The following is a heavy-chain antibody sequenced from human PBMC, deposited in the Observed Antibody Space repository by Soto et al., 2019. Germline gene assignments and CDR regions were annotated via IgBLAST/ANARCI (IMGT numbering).Heavy chain of an antibody. CDR3: ARLEDYYDSSGYYPNYFGY. Sequence: PSETLSLTCTVSGGSISSSSYYWGWIRQPPGKGLEWIGSIYYSGSTYYNPSLKSRVTISVDTSKNQFSLKLSSVTAADTAVYYCARLEDYYDSSGYYPNYFGYWGQGTLVTVS. CDR2: IYYSGST. D-gene: IGHD3-22*01. CDR1: GGSISSSSYY. J-gene: IGHJ4*02. V-gene: IGHV4-39*01.